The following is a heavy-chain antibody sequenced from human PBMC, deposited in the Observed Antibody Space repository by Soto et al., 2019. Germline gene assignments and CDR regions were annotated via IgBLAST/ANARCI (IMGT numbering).Heavy chain of an antibody. V-gene: IGHV1-18*04. D-gene: IGHD1-20*01. Sequence: QVQLVQSGAEVKKPGASVTVSCKAFGYTFTDYGFSWVRQAPGQGLEWMGWISAYNGITKYAQKFQGRVTMTTDTSTSTAYMELRSLRSDDSAVYYCARAEKWVTGNMGGYWGQGTLVTVYS. J-gene: IGHJ4*02. CDR1: GYTFTDYG. CDR3: ARAEKWVTGNMGGY. CDR2: ISAYNGIT.